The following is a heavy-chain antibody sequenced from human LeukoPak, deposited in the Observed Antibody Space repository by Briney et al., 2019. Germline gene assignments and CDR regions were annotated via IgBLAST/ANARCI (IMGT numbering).Heavy chain of an antibody. V-gene: IGHV3-48*04. CDR1: GFTFSSNS. CDR3: AKELGYGDYNTLHDAFDI. J-gene: IGHJ3*02. Sequence: PGGSLRLSCAASGFTFSSNSMNWVRQAPGKGLEWVSYISSTGGTIYYADSMKGRFTISRDNAKNSLYLQMNSLRAEDTAVYYCAKELGYGDYNTLHDAFDIWGQGTMVTVSS. D-gene: IGHD4-17*01. CDR2: ISSTGGTI.